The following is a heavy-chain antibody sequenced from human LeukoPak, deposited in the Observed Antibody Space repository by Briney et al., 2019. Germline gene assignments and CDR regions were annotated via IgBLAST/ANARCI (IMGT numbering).Heavy chain of an antibody. V-gene: IGHV3-20*04. D-gene: IGHD6-6*01. CDR2: INWNGGST. CDR1: GFTFDDYG. Sequence: GGSLRLSCAASGFTFDDYGMSWVRQAPGKGLEWVSGINWNGGSTGYADSVKGRFTISRDNAKNSLYLQMNSLRAEDTALYYCARVGSSWVGRAPYYYYYMDVWGKGTTVTVSS. CDR3: ARVGSSWVGRAPYYYYYMDV. J-gene: IGHJ6*03.